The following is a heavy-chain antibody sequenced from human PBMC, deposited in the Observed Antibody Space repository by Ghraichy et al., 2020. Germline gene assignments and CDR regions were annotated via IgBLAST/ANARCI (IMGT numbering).Heavy chain of an antibody. D-gene: IGHD5-12*01. V-gene: IGHV1-3*01. Sequence: ASVKVSCKASGYIFSRVMHWLRQAPGQRPESMGWFNPDNGNTQYPQKFQGRITITWDTSATTGYMELSGLRSEDTAVYYCATDYDSDAFDIWGQGTMVTVSS. CDR2: FNPDNGNT. CDR1: GYIFSRV. J-gene: IGHJ3*02. CDR3: ATDYDSDAFDI.